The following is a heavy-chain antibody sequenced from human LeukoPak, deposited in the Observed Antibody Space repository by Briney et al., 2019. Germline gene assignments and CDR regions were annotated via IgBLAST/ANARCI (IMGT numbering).Heavy chain of an antibody. J-gene: IGHJ4*02. V-gene: IGHV1-2*02. CDR1: GYTFTSYH. Sequence: ASVKVSFTASGYTFTSYHISWVRQAPGQGLEWMGWINPNSGGTNYAQKFQGRVTMTRDTSISTAYMELSRLRSDDTAVYYCARDGAYGDYPGYWGQGTLVTVSS. CDR3: ARDGAYGDYPGY. CDR2: INPNSGGT. D-gene: IGHD4-17*01.